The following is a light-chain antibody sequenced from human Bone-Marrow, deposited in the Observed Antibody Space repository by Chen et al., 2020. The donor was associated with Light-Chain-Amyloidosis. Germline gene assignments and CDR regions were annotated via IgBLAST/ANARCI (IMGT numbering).Light chain of an antibody. CDR1: SSNIGLNY. J-gene: IGLJ1*01. Sequence: QSVLTQPPSASGTPGQRVTISCSGASSNIGLNYVYWYQHFPGVAPNLLIRGNNRAPTGVPDRLSASNTGTSGVLAISGLRSEEEADYYRAAWDGSLSGYVFGTGTKVIVL. CDR2: GNN. CDR3: AAWDGSLSGYV. V-gene: IGLV1-47*02.